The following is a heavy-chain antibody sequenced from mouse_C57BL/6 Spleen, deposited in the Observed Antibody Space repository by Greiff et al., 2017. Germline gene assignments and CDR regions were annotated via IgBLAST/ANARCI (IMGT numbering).Heavy chain of an antibody. CDR1: GFSLTSYG. J-gene: IGHJ4*01. D-gene: IGHD1-1*01. CDR3: AKKGSYAMDY. V-gene: IGHV2-5*01. Sequence: VKLVESGPGLVQPSQSLSITCTVSGFSLTSYGVHWVRQSPGKGLEWLGVIGRGGSTDYNAAFMSRLSITKDNSKSQVFFKMNSLQADDTAIYYCAKKGSYAMDYWGQGTSVTVSS. CDR2: IGRGGST.